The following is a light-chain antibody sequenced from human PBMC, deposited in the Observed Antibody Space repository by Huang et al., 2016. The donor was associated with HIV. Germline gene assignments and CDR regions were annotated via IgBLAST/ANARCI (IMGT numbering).Light chain of an antibody. CDR3: MQALQTPPA. CDR1: QSLLHGNGYNY. J-gene: IGKJ5*01. CDR2: LGS. Sequence: DIVLTQSPLSLPVTPGEPASISCRSSQSLLHGNGYNYVDWYLQKPGQSPQLLIYLGSDRASGVPDRFSGSGSGTDFTLKISRVEAEDVGVYYCMQALQTPPAFGQGTRLEIK. V-gene: IGKV2-28*01.